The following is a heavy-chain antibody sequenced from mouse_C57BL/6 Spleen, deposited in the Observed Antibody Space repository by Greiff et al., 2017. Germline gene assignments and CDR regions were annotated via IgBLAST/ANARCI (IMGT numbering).Heavy chain of an antibody. J-gene: IGHJ3*01. V-gene: IGHV1-53*01. CDR1: GYTFTSYW. CDR3: ARGGYDGDYAY. D-gene: IGHD2-3*01. CDR2: INPSNGGT. Sequence: VQLQQSGTELVKPGASVKLSCKASGYTFTSYWMHWVKQRPGQGLEWIGNINPSNGGTNYNEKFKSKATLTVDISSSTAYMQLSSLTSEDSAVYYVARGGYDGDYAYWGQGTLVTVSA.